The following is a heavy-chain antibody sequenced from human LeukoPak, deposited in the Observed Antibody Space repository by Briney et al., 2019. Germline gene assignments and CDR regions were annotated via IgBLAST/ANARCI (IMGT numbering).Heavy chain of an antibody. CDR1: GSSISSSSYY. CDR3: ARDAHLAYCGGDCSRSKTDAFDI. CDR2: IYYNGST. Sequence: SSETLSLTCTVSGSSISSSSYYWGWIRQPPGNGLEWIGSIYYNGSTYYNPSLKSRVTISVDTSKNQFSLKLSSVTAADTAVYYCARDAHLAYCGGDCSRSKTDAFDIWGQGTMVTVSS. D-gene: IGHD2-21*02. V-gene: IGHV4-39*07. J-gene: IGHJ3*02.